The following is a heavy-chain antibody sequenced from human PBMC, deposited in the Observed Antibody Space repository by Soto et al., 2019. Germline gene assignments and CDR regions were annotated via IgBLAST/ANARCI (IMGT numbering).Heavy chain of an antibody. V-gene: IGHV3-21*01. D-gene: IGHD3-22*01. CDR3: ASVVDCYDTYYYYGIDV. Sequence: EVQLVESGGGLVKPGGSLRLSCAASGFTFSTYTMNWVRQAPGKGLEWVSSISSSSSYRYYTDSAKGRFTISRDNAKNSLYLQMSSLRAEDTAVYYWASVVDCYDTYYYYGIDVWGQGTTVTVSS. J-gene: IGHJ6*02. CDR1: GFTFSTYT. CDR2: ISSSSSYR.